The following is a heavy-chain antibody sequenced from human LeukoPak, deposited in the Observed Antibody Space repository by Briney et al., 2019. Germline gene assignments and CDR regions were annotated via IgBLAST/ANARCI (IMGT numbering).Heavy chain of an antibody. CDR1: GASISSYY. D-gene: IGHD3-10*01. CDR2: INHSGST. V-gene: IGHV4-34*01. Sequence: SETLSLTCTVSGASISSYYWSWIRQPPGKGLEWIGEINHSGSTNYNPSLKSRVTISVDTSKNQFSLKLSSVTAADTAVYYCARRESQLYYYYYYMDVWGKGTTVTVSS. CDR3: ARRESQLYYYYYYMDV. J-gene: IGHJ6*03.